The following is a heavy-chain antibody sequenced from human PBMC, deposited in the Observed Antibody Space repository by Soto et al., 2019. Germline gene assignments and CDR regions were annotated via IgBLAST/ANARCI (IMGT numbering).Heavy chain of an antibody. J-gene: IGHJ4*02. CDR1: GGSISSSNW. CDR2: IYHSGST. V-gene: IGHV4-4*02. D-gene: IGHD6-19*01. Sequence: SETLSLTCAVSGGSISSSNWWSWVRQPPGKGLEWIGEIYHSGSTNYNPSLKSRVTISVDKSKNQFSLKLSSVTAADTAVYYCASGGSSGWYYFDYWGQGTLVTVS. CDR3: ASGGSSGWYYFDY.